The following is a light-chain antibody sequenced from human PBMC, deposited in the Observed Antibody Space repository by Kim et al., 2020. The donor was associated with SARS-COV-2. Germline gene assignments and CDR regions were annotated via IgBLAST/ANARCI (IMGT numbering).Light chain of an antibody. Sequence: APGERRPPFCTASQSVSNNKLAWYQQKTGQAPRLLIYGASRRAIGIPDRFSGSGSGTEFTLTISRLEPEDFAVYYCQQYDGIPETFGQGTKVDIK. V-gene: IGKV3-20*01. CDR2: GAS. CDR1: QSVSNNK. CDR3: QQYDGIPET. J-gene: IGKJ1*01.